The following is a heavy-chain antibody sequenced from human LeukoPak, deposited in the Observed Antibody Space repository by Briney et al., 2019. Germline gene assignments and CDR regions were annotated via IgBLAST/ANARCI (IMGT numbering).Heavy chain of an antibody. V-gene: IGHV4-34*01. Sequence: SETLSLTCTVSGGSISSYYWSWIRQPPGKGLEWIGEINHSGSTNYNPSLKSRVTISVDTSKNQFSLKLSSVTAAETDVYYCARGGVTFDYWGQGTLVTVSS. CDR2: INHSGST. D-gene: IGHD3-10*01. J-gene: IGHJ4*02. CDR3: ARGGVTFDY. CDR1: GGSISSYY.